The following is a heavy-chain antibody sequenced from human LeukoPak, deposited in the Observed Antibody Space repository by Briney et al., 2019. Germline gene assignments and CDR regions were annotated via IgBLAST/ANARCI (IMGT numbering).Heavy chain of an antibody. D-gene: IGHD5-18*01. J-gene: IGHJ6*02. Sequence: GGSLRLSCAASGVTFSTYDIHWVRQAPGKGLEWVACTRYDGSDTYFADFVKGRFTISRDNSKSTVYLQINSLRAEDTAVYYCAREGGYSYGHPPSGYYHGMDVWGQGTTVTVSS. CDR2: TRYDGSDT. CDR3: AREGGYSYGHPPSGYYHGMDV. CDR1: GVTFSTYD. V-gene: IGHV3-30*02.